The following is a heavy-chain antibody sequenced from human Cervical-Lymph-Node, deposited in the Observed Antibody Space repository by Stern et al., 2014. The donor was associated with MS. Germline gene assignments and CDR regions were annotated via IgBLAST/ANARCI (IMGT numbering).Heavy chain of an antibody. Sequence: VQLVQSGAEVKKPGQSLKISCKGSGYSFTNSWIGWVRQMPGKGLELMGIISPVDSETRYSPSFQGQVTISVDKSINTASVQWTSLEASDTAMYYCARQGCATTSCHTIDSWGQGTLITVSS. V-gene: IGHV5-51*01. CDR3: ARQGCATTSCHTIDS. CDR1: GYSFTNSW. J-gene: IGHJ4*02. D-gene: IGHD2-2*02. CDR2: ISPVDSET.